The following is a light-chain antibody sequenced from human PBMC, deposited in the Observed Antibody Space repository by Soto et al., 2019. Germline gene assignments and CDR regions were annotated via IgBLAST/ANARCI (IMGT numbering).Light chain of an antibody. CDR1: QDIGSL. J-gene: IGKJ5*01. V-gene: IGKV1-16*01. Sequence: PRATCVGGRVPITCRASQDIGSLLTWYQQKPGTAPKVLLSRVSNLQGGVPSRFTGSGSRTDFTLTITHLQSEDFATYYCQHYLNYPITFGQGTRPEIK. CDR2: RVS. CDR3: QHYLNYPIT.